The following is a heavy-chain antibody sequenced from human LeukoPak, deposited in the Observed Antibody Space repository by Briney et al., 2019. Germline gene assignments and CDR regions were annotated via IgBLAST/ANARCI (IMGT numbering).Heavy chain of an antibody. CDR2: ISHDGGST. D-gene: IGHD3-10*01. Sequence: PGGSLRLSCVASGFTFSSYSMHWVRQVPGKGLDCVAVISHDGGSTYYADSVRGRFTISRDNSKNTLYLQMNSLRAEDTAVYYCAKDLLWFGKRGIFDYWGQGTLVTVSS. J-gene: IGHJ4*02. V-gene: IGHV3-30-3*01. CDR1: GFTFSSYS. CDR3: AKDLLWFGKRGIFDY.